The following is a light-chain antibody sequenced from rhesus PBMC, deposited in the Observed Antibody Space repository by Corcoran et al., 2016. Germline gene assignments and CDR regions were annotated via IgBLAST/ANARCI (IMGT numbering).Light chain of an antibody. J-gene: IGKJ1*01. V-gene: IGKV1-21*01. CDR1: QAISIW. CDR2: KAS. CDR3: QQHDSAPRT. Sequence: DIQMTQSPSSLSASVGDRVTITCRASQAISIWLAWYHQKPGKAPKLLIYKASALESGVPSRFSGSGSGTEFTLTIGNLQPEDFATYYCQQHDSAPRTFGQGTKVEIK.